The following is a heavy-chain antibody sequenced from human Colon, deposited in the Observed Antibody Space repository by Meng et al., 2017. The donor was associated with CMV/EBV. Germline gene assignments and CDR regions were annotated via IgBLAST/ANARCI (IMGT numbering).Heavy chain of an antibody. V-gene: IGHV1-3*01. Sequence: QVQLVQAGAEVKKPGASMKVSCKASGYTFTGYAMHWVRQAPGQRLEWMGWINAGNGNTKYSQKFQGRVTFTRDTSASTVYMELSSLRSEDTAMYYCTRDIVLWGQGTLVTVSS. CDR1: GYTFTGYA. CDR2: INAGNGNT. J-gene: IGHJ4*02. D-gene: IGHD2-15*01. CDR3: TRDIVL.